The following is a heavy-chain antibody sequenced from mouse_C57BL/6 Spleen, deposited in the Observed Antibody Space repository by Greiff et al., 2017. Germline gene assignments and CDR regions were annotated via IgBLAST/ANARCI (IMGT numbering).Heavy chain of an antibody. CDR1: GYTFTSYW. Sequence: QVQLQQSGAELVMPGASVKLSCKASGYTFTSYWMHWVKQRPGQGLEWIGEIDPSDSYTNYNQKFKGKSTLTVDKSSSTAYMQLSSLTSEDSAVYYCARPIYYYGSSFFDVWGTGTTVTVSS. J-gene: IGHJ1*03. V-gene: IGHV1-69*01. CDR2: IDPSDSYT. CDR3: ARPIYYYGSSFFDV. D-gene: IGHD1-1*01.